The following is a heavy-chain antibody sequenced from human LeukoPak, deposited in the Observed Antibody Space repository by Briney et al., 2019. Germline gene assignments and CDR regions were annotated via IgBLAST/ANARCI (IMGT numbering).Heavy chain of an antibody. Sequence: PSETLSLTCAVSGGSISSSNWWRWVRQPPGKGLEWIGEIYHSGSTNYNPSLKSRVTISVDKSTNQFSLSIMTVEGADTAVYYCESLPRETDAFDIWGQGTMVTVSS. CDR2: IYHSGST. CDR1: GGSISSSNW. J-gene: IGHJ3*02. V-gene: IGHV4-4*02. CDR3: ESLPRETDAFDI.